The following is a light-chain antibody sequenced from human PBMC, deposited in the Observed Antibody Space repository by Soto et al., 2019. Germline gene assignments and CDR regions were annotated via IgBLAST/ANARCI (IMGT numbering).Light chain of an antibody. CDR3: QQHNSFSIT. J-gene: IGKJ5*01. Sequence: IQMTQTPSSLSASVGDRVTITCRASQGIRNDLGWYQQKPGKAPKLLIYKASSLESGVPSRFSGSGSGTEFTLTINSLQADDFATYYCQQHNSFSITFGQGTRLEIK. V-gene: IGKV1-5*03. CDR1: QGIRND. CDR2: KAS.